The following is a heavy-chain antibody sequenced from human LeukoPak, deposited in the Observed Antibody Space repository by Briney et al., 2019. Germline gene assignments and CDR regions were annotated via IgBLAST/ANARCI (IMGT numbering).Heavy chain of an antibody. CDR3: ARLYVSGSYWFGY. J-gene: IGHJ4*02. Sequence: GGSLRLSCAXSGXXVSSSYMSWVRQAPGKGLEWVSSIYVDGPTFYADSVKGRFTIARDNSKNTLYLQMNSLRAEDTAVYYCARLYVSGSYWFGYWGQGTLVTVST. V-gene: IGHV3-53*01. CDR2: IYVDGPT. D-gene: IGHD3-10*01. CDR1: GXXVSSSY.